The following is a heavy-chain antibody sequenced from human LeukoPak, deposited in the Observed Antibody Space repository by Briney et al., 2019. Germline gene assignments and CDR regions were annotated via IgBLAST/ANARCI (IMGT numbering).Heavy chain of an antibody. CDR2: INPNSGGT. CDR1: GYTFTGYY. V-gene: IGHV1-2*02. CDR3: ARDPRGVGYSSSGAVAFDI. J-gene: IGHJ3*02. D-gene: IGHD6-6*01. Sequence: ASVKVSCKASGYTFTGYYMHWVRQAPGQGLEWMGWINPNSGGTNYAQKFQGRVTMTRDTSISTAYMELSRLRSEDTAVYYCARDPRGVGYSSSGAVAFDIWGQGTMVTVSS.